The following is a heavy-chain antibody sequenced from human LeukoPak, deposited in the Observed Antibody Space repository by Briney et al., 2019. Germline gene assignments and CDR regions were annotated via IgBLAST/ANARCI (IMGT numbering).Heavy chain of an antibody. V-gene: IGHV4-39*01. J-gene: IGHJ5*02. Sequence: SETLSLTCTVSGGSISSSSYYWRWIRQPPGKGLQWIGSIYYSETTYYNPSLKSRVTISVDTSKNQFSLRLSSVTAADTAVYYCARQRYYGSGSYSLNWFDPWGQGTLVTVSS. CDR3: ARQRYYGSGSYSLNWFDP. CDR2: IYYSETT. D-gene: IGHD3-10*01. CDR1: GGSISSSSYY.